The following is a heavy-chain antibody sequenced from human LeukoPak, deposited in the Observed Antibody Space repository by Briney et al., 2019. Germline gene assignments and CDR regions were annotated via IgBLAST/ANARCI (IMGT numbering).Heavy chain of an antibody. D-gene: IGHD6-13*01. CDR3: ARLKLSRSIAAAGSGDY. Sequence: SETLSLTCTVSGGSISSYYWSWIRQTPGKGLEWIGEINHSGSTNYNPSLKSRVTISVDTSKNQFSLKLSSVTAADTAVYYCARLKLSRSIAAAGSGDYWGQGTLVTVSS. J-gene: IGHJ4*02. V-gene: IGHV4-34*01. CDR1: GGSISSYY. CDR2: INHSGST.